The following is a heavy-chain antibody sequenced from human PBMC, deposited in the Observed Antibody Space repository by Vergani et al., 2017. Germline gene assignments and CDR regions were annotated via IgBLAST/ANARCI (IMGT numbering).Heavy chain of an antibody. J-gene: IGHJ4*02. Sequence: QVQLVQSGAEVKKPGASVKVSCKASGYTFTSYAMHWVRQAPGQRLEWMGWINAGNGNTKYSQKFQGRVTITRDTSASTAYMGLSSLRSEDTAVYYCARKRPITYYYDSSGYYFDYWGQGTLVTVSS. CDR2: INAGNGNT. D-gene: IGHD3-22*01. CDR3: ARKRPITYYYDSSGYYFDY. V-gene: IGHV1-3*01. CDR1: GYTFTSYA.